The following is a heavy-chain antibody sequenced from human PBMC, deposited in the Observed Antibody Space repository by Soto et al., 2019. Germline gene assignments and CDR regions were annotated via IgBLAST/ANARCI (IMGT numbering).Heavy chain of an antibody. J-gene: IGHJ5*02. V-gene: IGHV3-11*01. D-gene: IGHD5-12*01. CDR1: GFTFSDYY. CDR3: ARGEYSGYDRARYNWFDP. Sequence: GGSLRLSCAASGFTFSDYYMSWIRQAPGKGLEWVSYISSSGSTIYYADSVKGRFTISRDNAKNSLYLQMNSLRAEDTAVYYCARGEYSGYDRARYNWFDPWGQGTLVTVSS. CDR2: ISSSGSTI.